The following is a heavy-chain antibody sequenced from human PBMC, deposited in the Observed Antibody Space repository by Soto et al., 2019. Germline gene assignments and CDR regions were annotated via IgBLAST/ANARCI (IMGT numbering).Heavy chain of an antibody. CDR3: TRHDKVY. Sequence: GGSLRLSCAASGFTFSLYSMIWVRQATGKGLEWVGRIRSKANSYATAYAASVKGRFTISRDDSKNTAYLQMNSLKTEDTAVYYCTRHDKVYWGQGTLVTVSS. CDR1: GFTFSLYS. J-gene: IGHJ4*02. V-gene: IGHV3-73*01. CDR2: IRSKANSYAT. D-gene: IGHD3-22*01.